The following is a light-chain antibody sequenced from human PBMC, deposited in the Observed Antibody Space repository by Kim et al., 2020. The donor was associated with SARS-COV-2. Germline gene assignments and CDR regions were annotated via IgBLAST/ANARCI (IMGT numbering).Light chain of an antibody. CDR1: KLGDKY. CDR2: QDS. V-gene: IGLV3-1*01. CDR3: QAWDSSTVV. J-gene: IGLJ2*01. Sequence: SYELTQPPSVSVSPGQTASITCSGDKLGDKYACWYQQKPGQSPVLVIYQDSKRPSGIPARFSGSNSGNTATLTIIGTQAMDEADYFCQAWDSSTVVFGGG.